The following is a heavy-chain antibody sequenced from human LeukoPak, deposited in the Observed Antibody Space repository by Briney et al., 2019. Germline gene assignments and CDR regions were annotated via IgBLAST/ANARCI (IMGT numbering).Heavy chain of an antibody. D-gene: IGHD6-13*01. CDR2: INPNSGGT. CDR1: GYTFTGYY. J-gene: IGHJ6*03. Sequence: GASVKVSCEASGYTFTGYYMHWVRQAPGQGLEWMGRINPNSGGTSYAQKFQGRVTMTRDMSISTAYMELSRLRSDDTAVYYCARDGDWQQLGYYYYYYMDVWGKGTTVTVSS. CDR3: ARDGDWQQLGYYYYYYMDV. V-gene: IGHV1-2*06.